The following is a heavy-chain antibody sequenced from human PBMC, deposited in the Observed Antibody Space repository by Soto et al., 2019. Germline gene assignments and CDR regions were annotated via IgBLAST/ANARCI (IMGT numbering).Heavy chain of an antibody. CDR2: IYYSGGT. Sequence: QLQLQESGPGLVKPSETLSLTCTVSGGSISSSSYYWGWIRQPPGKGLEWIGSIYYSGGTSYNPTRKSRLTMSVDTSKAQYPLQLTSVTAADTAVYYCAGRRGNYYYGMDVWGQETTVTVSS. V-gene: IGHV4-39*01. CDR1: GGSISSSSYY. D-gene: IGHD1-26*01. CDR3: AGRRGNYYYGMDV. J-gene: IGHJ6*02.